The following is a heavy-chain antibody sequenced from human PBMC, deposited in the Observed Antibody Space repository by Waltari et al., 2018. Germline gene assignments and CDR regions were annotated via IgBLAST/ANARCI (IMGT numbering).Heavy chain of an antibody. J-gene: IGHJ6*02. Sequence: QVQVVESGGGAVQPGQSLRLSCVTSGFKFSSYGMHWVRQAPGKGWEWVAVIWYDGSNTDYRESVKGPFTISRDNVKNTVDLQMNNLRVEDTAVYYCARPAWNDPPYYYGMDVWGPGTTVSVSS. V-gene: IGHV3-33*01. D-gene: IGHD1-1*01. CDR2: IWYDGSNT. CDR3: ARPAWNDPPYYYGMDV. CDR1: GFKFSSYG.